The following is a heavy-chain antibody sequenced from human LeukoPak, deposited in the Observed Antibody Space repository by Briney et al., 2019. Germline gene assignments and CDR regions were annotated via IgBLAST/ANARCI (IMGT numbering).Heavy chain of an antibody. Sequence: GGSLRLSCAASGFTFTTYDMHWVRQATGKGLEWVSAIGTAGDTYYPGSVKGRFTISRENAKNSLYLQMNSLRAEDTAVYYCARDLRPGYCSSTSCAYFDYWGQGTLVTVSS. J-gene: IGHJ4*02. D-gene: IGHD2-2*01. CDR2: IGTAGDT. CDR1: GFTFTTYD. V-gene: IGHV3-13*01. CDR3: ARDLRPGYCSSTSCAYFDY.